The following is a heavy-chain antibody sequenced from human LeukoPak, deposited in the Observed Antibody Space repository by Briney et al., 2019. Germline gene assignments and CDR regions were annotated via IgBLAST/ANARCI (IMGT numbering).Heavy chain of an antibody. V-gene: IGHV4-61*01. CDR1: GGSISSGSYY. J-gene: IGHJ4*02. CDR3: ARGLSGWYLPHY. Sequence: ETLSLTCTVSGGSISSGSYYWSWIRQPPGKGLEWIGYIYYSGSTNYNPSLKSRVTISVDTSKNQFSLKLSSVTAADTAVYYCARGLSGWYLPHYWGQGTLVTVSS. CDR2: IYYSGST. D-gene: IGHD6-19*01.